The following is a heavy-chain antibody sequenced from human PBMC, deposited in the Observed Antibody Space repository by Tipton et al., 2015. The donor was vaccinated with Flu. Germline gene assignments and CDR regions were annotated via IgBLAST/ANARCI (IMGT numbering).Heavy chain of an antibody. D-gene: IGHD6-19*01. CDR2: IYYSGST. CDR1: GGSISSYY. Sequence: TLSLTCTVSGGSISSYYWSWIRQPPGKGLEWIGYIYYSGSTNYNPSLKSRVTISVDTSKNPFSLKLSSVTAADTAVYYCARLMVAGTDYYYGMDVWGQGTTVTVSS. V-gene: IGHV4-59*08. CDR3: ARLMVAGTDYYYGMDV. J-gene: IGHJ6*02.